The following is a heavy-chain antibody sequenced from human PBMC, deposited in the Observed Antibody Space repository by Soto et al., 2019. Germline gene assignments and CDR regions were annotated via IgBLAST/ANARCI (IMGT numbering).Heavy chain of an antibody. CDR3: AKDVRDASTTEPYS. CDR2: ISGSGHTT. J-gene: IGHJ5*01. V-gene: IGHV3-23*01. CDR1: GFAFSGYA. D-gene: IGHD2-2*01. Sequence: PGVSLRLAWAGSGFAFSGYAMMWVRQAPGKGLEWVSGISGSGHTTYYADSVKVRFTSSRDNFKKTLFLQMSSLRAEDTAVYYCAKDVRDASTTEPYSRSQRTPVTVSS.